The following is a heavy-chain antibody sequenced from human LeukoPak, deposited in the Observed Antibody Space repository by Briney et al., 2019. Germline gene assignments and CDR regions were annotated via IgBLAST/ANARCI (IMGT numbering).Heavy chain of an antibody. CDR1: GGSISSSNW. Sequence: PSETLSLTCAVSGGSISSSNWWSWVRQPPGKGLEWIGSIYYSGSTYYNPSLKSRVTISVDTSKNQFSLKLSSVTAADTAVYYCARWVDTAMGYWGQGTLVTVSS. CDR3: ARWVDTAMGY. V-gene: IGHV4-39*01. D-gene: IGHD5-18*01. J-gene: IGHJ4*02. CDR2: IYYSGST.